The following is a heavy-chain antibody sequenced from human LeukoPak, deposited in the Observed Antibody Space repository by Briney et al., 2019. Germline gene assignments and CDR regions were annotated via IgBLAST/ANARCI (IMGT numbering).Heavy chain of an antibody. CDR1: GFTFSDYW. CDR2: IKQDGSEK. CDR3: ARLLYAAGSDF. V-gene: IGHV3-7*05. J-gene: IGHJ4*02. Sequence: GGSLRLSCAASGFTFSDYWVTWVRQAPGKGLEWVANIKQDGSEKYYVDSVKGRFTVSRDNAKNSLYLQMNSLRAEDTAVYYCARLLYAAGSDFWGQGTLVTVSS. D-gene: IGHD6-13*01.